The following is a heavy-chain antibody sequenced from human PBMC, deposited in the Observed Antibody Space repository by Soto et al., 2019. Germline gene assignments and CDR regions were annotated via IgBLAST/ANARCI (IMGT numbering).Heavy chain of an antibody. CDR1: GFTFSSYW. CDR2: IKQDGSEK. Sequence: EVQLVESGGGLVQPGGSLRLSCAASGFTFSSYWMSWVRQAPGKGLEWVANIKQDGSEKYYVDSVKGRFTISRDNAKNSLYLQMNSLRAEDTAVYYCARDRFDWDRQWLVPHFDYWGQGTLVTVSS. CDR3: ARDRFDWDRQWLVPHFDY. D-gene: IGHD6-19*01. V-gene: IGHV3-7*01. J-gene: IGHJ4*02.